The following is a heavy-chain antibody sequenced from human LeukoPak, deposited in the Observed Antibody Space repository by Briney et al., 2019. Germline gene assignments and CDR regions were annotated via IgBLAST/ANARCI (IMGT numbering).Heavy chain of an antibody. D-gene: IGHD3-10*01. CDR3: GPTLGYNYYMDA. Sequence: GGSLRLSCAASGFTFSNLPMSWFRQAPGKGLEWVSAISGPGGSTYYADSVKDRFTISRDNSKNTLYLQMNSLRAEDTAVYYCGPTLGYNYYMDAWGKGTTVTVSS. V-gene: IGHV3-23*01. CDR1: GFTFSNLP. CDR2: ISGPGGST. J-gene: IGHJ6*03.